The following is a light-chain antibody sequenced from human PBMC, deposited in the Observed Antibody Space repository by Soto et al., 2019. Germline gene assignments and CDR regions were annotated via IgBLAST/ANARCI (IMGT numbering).Light chain of an antibody. V-gene: IGKV4-1*01. Sequence: DIVMTQSPDSLAVSLGERATINCKSSQNVLYSSNNKNYLAWYQQKPGQPPKLLIYWASTRESGVPDRFSGSGSGADFTLNICSLQAEDVAFYYCQQYFSTPITFGQGTRLEIK. J-gene: IGKJ5*01. CDR2: WAS. CDR1: QNVLYSSNNKNY. CDR3: QQYFSTPIT.